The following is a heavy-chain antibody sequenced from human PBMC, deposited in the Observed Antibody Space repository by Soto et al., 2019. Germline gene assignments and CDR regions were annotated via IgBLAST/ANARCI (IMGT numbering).Heavy chain of an antibody. V-gene: IGHV3-30*04. D-gene: IGHD3-10*01. J-gene: IGHJ4*02. CDR2: LSRDGTNK. CDR3: ARSRSGAVADSFDF. Sequence: PWSCLRLSCAASGFTFRSYAIHWVRQAPGKGLEWVAVLSRDGTNKYYVDSVKVRFTISRDNSKDTVYLQMNSLRDEDSAMFYCARSRSGAVADSFDFWGQGTLVTVSS. CDR1: GFTFRSYA.